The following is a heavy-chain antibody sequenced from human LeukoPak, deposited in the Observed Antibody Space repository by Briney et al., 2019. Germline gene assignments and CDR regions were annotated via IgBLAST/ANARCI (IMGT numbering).Heavy chain of an antibody. Sequence: ASVKVSCKASGYTFTGYYMHWVRQAPGQGLEWIGRINPNSGGTNYAQKFQGRVTMTRDTSISTAYMELSRLRSDDTAVYYCARDNLVAAHFDYWGQGTLDTVSS. D-gene: IGHD2-15*01. V-gene: IGHV1-2*06. CDR3: ARDNLVAAHFDY. CDR2: INPNSGGT. CDR1: GYTFTGYY. J-gene: IGHJ4*02.